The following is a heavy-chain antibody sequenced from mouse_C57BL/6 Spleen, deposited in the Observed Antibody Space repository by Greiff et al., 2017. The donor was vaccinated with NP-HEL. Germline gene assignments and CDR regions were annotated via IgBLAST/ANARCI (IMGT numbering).Heavy chain of an antibody. V-gene: IGHV2-5*01. CDR3: AKNSNYEYFDV. CDR1: GFSLTSYG. J-gene: IGHJ1*03. Sequence: QVQLKESGPGLVQPSQCLSITCTVSGFSLTSYGVHWVRQSPGKGLEWLGVIWRGGSTDYNAAFMSRLSITKDNSKSQVFFKMNSLQADDTAIYYCAKNSNYEYFDVWGTGTTVTVSS. CDR2: IWRGGST. D-gene: IGHD2-5*01.